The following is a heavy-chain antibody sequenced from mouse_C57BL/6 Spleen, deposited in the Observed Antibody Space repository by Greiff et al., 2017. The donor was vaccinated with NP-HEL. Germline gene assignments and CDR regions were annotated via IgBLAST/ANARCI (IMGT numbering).Heavy chain of an antibody. Sequence: EVQLVESGGGLVKPGGSLKLSCAASGFTFSSYAMSWVRQTPEKRLEWVATISDGGSYTYYPDNVKGRFTISRDNAKNNLYLQMSHLKSEDTAMYYCAREGNYGLYYFDYWGQGTTLTVSS. CDR1: GFTFSSYA. V-gene: IGHV5-4*01. D-gene: IGHD1-1*01. CDR3: AREGNYGLYYFDY. CDR2: ISDGGSYT. J-gene: IGHJ2*01.